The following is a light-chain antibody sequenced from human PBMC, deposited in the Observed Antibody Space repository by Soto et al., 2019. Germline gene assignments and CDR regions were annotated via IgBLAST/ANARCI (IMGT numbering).Light chain of an antibody. Sequence: EIVLTQSPGTLSLSPGERATLSCRASQSVSSSYLAWYQQKPGQAPRLLIYGASGRATGIPARFSGSGSGTDFTLTISRLEPEDFAVYYCQQYGSSAWSFGQGTKLEIK. CDR2: GAS. V-gene: IGKV3-20*01. CDR3: QQYGSSAWS. CDR1: QSVSSSY. J-gene: IGKJ2*01.